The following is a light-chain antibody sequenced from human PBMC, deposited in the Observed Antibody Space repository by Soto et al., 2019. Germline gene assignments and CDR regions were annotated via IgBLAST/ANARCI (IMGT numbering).Light chain of an antibody. CDR1: QRVSTN. CDR2: GAS. J-gene: IGKJ2*01. V-gene: IGKV3-15*01. CDR3: QQYSDWPPTYT. Sequence: EIVMTQSPATLSVSPGERATLSCRASQRVSTNLDWYQQKPGQAPRLLIYGASTRATGIPGRFSGSGPETEFTLTISNLQSEDFAIYYCQQYSDWPPTYTFGQGTKLEIK.